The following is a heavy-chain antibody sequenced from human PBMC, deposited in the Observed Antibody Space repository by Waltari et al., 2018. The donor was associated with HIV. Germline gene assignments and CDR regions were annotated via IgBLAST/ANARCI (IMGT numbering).Heavy chain of an antibody. CDR1: RGSISGYY. CDR2: ISHSGST. V-gene: IGHV4-34*01. D-gene: IGHD4-17*01. Sequence: QVQLQQWGAGLLKPSETLSLNCAVYRGSISGYYWSLLRHPPGNGLEWIGEISHSGSTDYNPSFKGRVTISINTSKRQFSLKVTSVTAADTALYYCARGDFADLVDYYGDDVRPHSWFDPWGQGTLVTVSS. CDR3: ARGDFADLVDYYGDDVRPHSWFDP. J-gene: IGHJ5*02.